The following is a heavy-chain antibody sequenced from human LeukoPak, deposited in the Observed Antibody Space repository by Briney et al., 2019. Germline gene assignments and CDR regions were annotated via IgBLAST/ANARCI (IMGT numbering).Heavy chain of an antibody. J-gene: IGHJ6*02. CDR1: GGSVSSDSYY. CDR2: IYYSGST. CDR3: ARMGMTTVTTFYYYYYGMDV. V-gene: IGHV4-61*01. D-gene: IGHD4-17*01. Sequence: PSETLSLTCTVSGGSVSSDSYYWSWIRQPPGKGLEWIGYIYYSGSTNYNPSLKSRVTISVDTSKNQFSLKLSSVTAADTAVYYCARMGMTTVTTFYYYYYGMDVWGQGTTVTVSS.